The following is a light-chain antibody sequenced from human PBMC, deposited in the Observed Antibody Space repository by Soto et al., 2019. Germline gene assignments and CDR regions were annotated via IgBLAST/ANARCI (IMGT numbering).Light chain of an antibody. CDR3: QQYESPPST. CDR1: QSVGSNY. Sequence: EIVLTQFPGTLSLSPGERATLSCRASQSVGSNYLAWYQQRPGQPPNLLIFGASHRAPDIPDRFSGSGSGTDFTLTISRLEPEDFAVYYCQQYESPPSTFGPGTKVDIK. V-gene: IGKV3-20*01. J-gene: IGKJ3*01. CDR2: GAS.